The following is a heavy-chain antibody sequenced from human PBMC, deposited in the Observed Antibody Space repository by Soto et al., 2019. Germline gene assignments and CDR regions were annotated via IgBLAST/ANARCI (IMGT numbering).Heavy chain of an antibody. V-gene: IGHV1-18*01. CDR1: GYTFTSYG. D-gene: IGHD3-9*01. CDR3: ARRYFDWLLPSRYYGMDV. CDR2: ISAYNGNT. J-gene: IGHJ6*02. Sequence: QVQLVQSGAEVKKPGASVKVSCKASGYTFTSYGISWVRQAPGQGLEWMGWISAYNGNTNYAQKLQGRVTMTTDTSTSTGYMELRRLRSDDTAVYYCARRYFDWLLPSRYYGMDVWGQGTTVTVSS.